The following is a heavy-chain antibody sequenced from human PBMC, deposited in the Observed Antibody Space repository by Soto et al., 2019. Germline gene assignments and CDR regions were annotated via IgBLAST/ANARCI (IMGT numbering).Heavy chain of an antibody. J-gene: IGHJ3*02. CDR2: ISGSGATT. V-gene: IGHV3-23*01. D-gene: IGHD2-15*01. CDR1: GFTFSSYA. Sequence: EMQLLESGGDLVQPGGSLRLSCAASGFTFSSYAMTWVRQAPGKGLEYISAISGSGATTYYADSMKGRFTVSRDNSKNTLYLQMNSLRAEDTALYYCAKDRDDIGMVDVFDIWGQGTRVTVSS. CDR3: AKDRDDIGMVDVFDI.